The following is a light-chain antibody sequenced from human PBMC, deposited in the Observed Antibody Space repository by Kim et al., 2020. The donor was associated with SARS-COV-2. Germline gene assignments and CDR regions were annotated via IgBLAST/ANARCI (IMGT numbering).Light chain of an antibody. Sequence: EIVLTQSPGTLSLSPGERATLPCRASQSVSSSYLAWYPQKPGQAPRLLIYGASSRATGIPDRFSGSGSGTDFTLTISRLEPEDFAVYYCQQYGSSPPMYTFGQGTKLGI. V-gene: IGKV3-20*01. J-gene: IGKJ2*01. CDR2: GAS. CDR1: QSVSSSY. CDR3: QQYGSSPPMYT.